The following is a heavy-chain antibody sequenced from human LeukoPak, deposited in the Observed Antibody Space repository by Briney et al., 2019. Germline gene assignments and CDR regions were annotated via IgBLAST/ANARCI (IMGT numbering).Heavy chain of an antibody. V-gene: IGHV3-30*18. Sequence: PGGSLRLSCAASGLTFSSYGMHWVRQAPGKGLDWVAVISYDGSNKYYADSVKGRFTISRDNSKNTLYLQMNSLRAEDTAVYYCAKDRYYYDSSGYFIDYWGQGTLVTVSS. CDR1: GLTFSSYG. CDR2: ISYDGSNK. CDR3: AKDRYYYDSSGYFIDY. J-gene: IGHJ4*02. D-gene: IGHD3-22*01.